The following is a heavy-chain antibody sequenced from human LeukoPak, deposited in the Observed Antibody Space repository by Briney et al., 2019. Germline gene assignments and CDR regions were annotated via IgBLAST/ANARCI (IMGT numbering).Heavy chain of an antibody. CDR1: GGSIRSSYYY. J-gene: IGHJ5*02. Sequence: PSETLSLTCTVSGGSIRSSYYYWGWIRQPPGKGLEWIGSIYDSGSTNYNPSLKSRVTISVDTSKNQFSLKLSSVTAADTAVYYCARASSGWSRYWFDPWGQGTLVTVSS. D-gene: IGHD6-19*01. V-gene: IGHV4-39*07. CDR3: ARASSGWSRYWFDP. CDR2: IYDSGST.